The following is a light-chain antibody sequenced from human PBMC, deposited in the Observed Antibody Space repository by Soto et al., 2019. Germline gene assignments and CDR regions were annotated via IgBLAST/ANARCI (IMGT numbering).Light chain of an antibody. CDR3: QQYYS. J-gene: IGKJ4*01. CDR1: QSVLYSSNNKNY. CDR2: WAS. Sequence: DIVMTQSPDSLAVSLGERATINCKSSQSVLYSSNNKNYLAWYQQKPGQPPKLLIYWASTRESGVPDRFSGSGSVTDFTLTISSLQAEDVAVYYCQQYYSLGGGTKVEIK. V-gene: IGKV4-1*01.